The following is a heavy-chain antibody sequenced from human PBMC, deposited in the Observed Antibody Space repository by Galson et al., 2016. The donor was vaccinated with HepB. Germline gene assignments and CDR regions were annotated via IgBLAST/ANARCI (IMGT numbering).Heavy chain of an antibody. CDR1: GFTVSSNY. J-gene: IGHJ6*02. D-gene: IGHD5-18*01. CDR2: IYSGGST. CDR3: ARGGRDTAMDYYYYGMDV. V-gene: IGHV3-66*01. Sequence: SLRLSCAASGFTVSSNYMSWVRQAPGKGLEWVSVIYSGGSTYYADSAKGRFTISRDNSKNTLYLQMSSLRAEDTAVYYCARGGRDTAMDYYYYGMDVWGQGTTVTVSS.